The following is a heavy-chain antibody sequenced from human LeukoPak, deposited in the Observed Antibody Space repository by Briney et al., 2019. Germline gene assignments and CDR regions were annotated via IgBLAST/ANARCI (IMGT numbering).Heavy chain of an antibody. D-gene: IGHD2-15*01. V-gene: IGHV1-18*01. CDR1: GYTFTSYG. J-gene: IGHJ6*02. CDR2: ISAYNGNT. CDR3: ARGALDIVVVVAALRQYYGMDV. Sequence: ASVKVSFTASGYTFTSYGISWVRQAPGQGLEWMGWISAYNGNTNYAQKLQGRVTMTTDTSTSTAYMELRSLRSDDTAVYYCARGALDIVVVVAALRQYYGMDVWGQGTTVTVSS.